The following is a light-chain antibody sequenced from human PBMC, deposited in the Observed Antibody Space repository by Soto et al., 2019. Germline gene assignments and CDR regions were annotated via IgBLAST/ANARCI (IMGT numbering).Light chain of an antibody. CDR3: QQYENVPT. CDR1: QDITTF. Sequence: DIQLTQSPSSLSAFVGDSVTITCQASQDITTFLNWYHQRPGKAPKLLISDASALQTGVPSRFRGSGAGTHFSFTISRLQPEDNGTYFCQQYENVPTFGQGTKVEI. CDR2: DAS. V-gene: IGKV1-33*01. J-gene: IGKJ2*01.